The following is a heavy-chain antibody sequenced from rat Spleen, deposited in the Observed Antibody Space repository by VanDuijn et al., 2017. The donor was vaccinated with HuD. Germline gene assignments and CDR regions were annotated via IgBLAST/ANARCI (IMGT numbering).Heavy chain of an antibody. CDR1: GFTFRNYY. CDR2: ISTGGGNI. J-gene: IGHJ2*01. D-gene: IGHD1-2*01. Sequence: EVELVESGGGLVQPGRSMKLSCAASGFTFRNYYMAWVASISTGGGNIYFRDSVKGRFTISRENAKSTLYLQMDSLRSEDTATYYCTRYLYWGQGVMVTVSS. CDR3: TRYLY. V-gene: IGHV5-25*01.